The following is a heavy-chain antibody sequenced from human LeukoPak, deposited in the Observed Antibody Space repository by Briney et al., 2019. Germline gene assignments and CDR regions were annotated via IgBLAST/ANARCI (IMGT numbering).Heavy chain of an antibody. Sequence: GGSLRLSCAASGFTFSSYAMHWVRQAPGKGLEWVAVISYDGSNKYYADSVKGRFTFSRDISKNTLYLYLQVNSLRAEDTAVYYCAKDQGTSCYDIRLNWFDPWGQGTLVTVSS. CDR3: AKDQGTSCYDIRLNWFDP. J-gene: IGHJ5*02. CDR2: ISYDGSNK. CDR1: GFTFSSYA. V-gene: IGHV3-30*04. D-gene: IGHD3-9*01.